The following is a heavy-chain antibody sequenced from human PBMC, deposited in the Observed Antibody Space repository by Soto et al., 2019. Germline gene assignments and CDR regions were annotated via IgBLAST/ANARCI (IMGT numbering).Heavy chain of an antibody. CDR2: ISSSGSTI. CDR1: GFTFSSYE. CDR3: ARDHKGGYYYYGMDV. Sequence: HPGGSLRLSCAASGFTFSSYEMNWFRQAPGKGLEWVSYISSSGSTIYYADSVKGRFTISRDNAKNSLYLQMNSLRAEDTAVYYCARDHKGGYYYYGMDVWGQGTTVTVSS. V-gene: IGHV3-48*03. J-gene: IGHJ6*02.